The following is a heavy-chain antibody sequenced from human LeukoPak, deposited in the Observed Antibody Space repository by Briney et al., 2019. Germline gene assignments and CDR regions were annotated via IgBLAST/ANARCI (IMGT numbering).Heavy chain of an antibody. Sequence: PGGSLRLSCAASGFTFSSYWMSWVRQAPGKGLEWVASISDGGWATYYVDSVRGRFTISRDDARNSLFLQMNGLRADDTAVYYCTRENYVPDSWGQGTLVTVSS. CDR1: GFTFSSYW. CDR3: TRENYVPDS. CDR2: ISDGGWAT. D-gene: IGHD3-10*02. J-gene: IGHJ4*02. V-gene: IGHV3-7*03.